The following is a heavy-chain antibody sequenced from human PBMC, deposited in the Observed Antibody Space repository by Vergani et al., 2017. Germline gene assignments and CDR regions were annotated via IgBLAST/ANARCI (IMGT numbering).Heavy chain of an antibody. V-gene: IGHV4-34*01. CDR3: ASAPSGRKSYGRGRMHV. J-gene: IGHJ6*02. Sequence: QVQLQQWGAGLLKPSETLSLMCVVHGGSFGGYYWSWMRQPPGKGLEWIGEINDSATTKYNPSLKSRLTISVDTSKKQLSLNLSSVTAADTAKYYCASAPSGRKSYGRGRMHVWGQGTTVTVSS. D-gene: IGHD1-26*01. CDR2: INDSATT. CDR1: GGSFGGYY.